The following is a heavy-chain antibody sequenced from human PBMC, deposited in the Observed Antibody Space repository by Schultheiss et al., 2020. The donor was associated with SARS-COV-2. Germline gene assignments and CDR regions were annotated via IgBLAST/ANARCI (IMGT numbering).Heavy chain of an antibody. CDR1: GGSISSYY. CDR3: ARCITIFGVVITPLYYGMDV. D-gene: IGHD3-3*01. CDR2: IYYSGST. Sequence: GSLRLSCTVSGGSISSYYWGWIRQPPGKGLEWIGSIYYSGSTYYNPSLKSRVTISVDTSKNQFSLKLSSVTAADTAVYYCARCITIFGVVITPLYYGMDVWGQGTTVTVSS. V-gene: IGHV4-39*01. J-gene: IGHJ6*02.